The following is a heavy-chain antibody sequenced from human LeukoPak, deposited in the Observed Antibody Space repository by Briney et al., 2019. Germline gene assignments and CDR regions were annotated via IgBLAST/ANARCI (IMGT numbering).Heavy chain of an antibody. J-gene: IGHJ4*02. CDR3: ARSIAASSGVGFFDY. CDR1: GGSISSYY. Sequence: PSETLPLTCTVSGGSISSYYWSWIRQPPGKGLEWIGYIYYSGSTNYNPSLKSRVTISVDTSKNQFSLKLSSVTAADTAVYYCARSIAASSGVGFFDYWGQGTLVTVSS. V-gene: IGHV4-59*01. CDR2: IYYSGST. D-gene: IGHD2-15*01.